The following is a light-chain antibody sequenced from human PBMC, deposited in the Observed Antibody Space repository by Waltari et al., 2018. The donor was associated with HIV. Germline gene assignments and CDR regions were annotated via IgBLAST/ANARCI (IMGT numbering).Light chain of an antibody. V-gene: IGLV1-40*01. J-gene: IGLJ3*02. CDR3: QSYDKSLSGWV. CDR1: SSHIAAGYD. CDR2: GNT. Sequence: QSVVTQPPSVSGAPGQTVAMSCTGCSSHIAAGYDAPWYQHFPGAPPTVVIYGNTNRPSGVPDRFSGSKSGSAASLVIAGLQADDEAEYYCQSYDKSLSGWVFGGGTKVTVL.